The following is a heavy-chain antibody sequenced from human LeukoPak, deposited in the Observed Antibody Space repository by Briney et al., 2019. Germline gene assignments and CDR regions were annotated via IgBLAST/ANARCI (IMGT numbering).Heavy chain of an antibody. CDR2: ISSSSSYI. V-gene: IGHV3-21*01. CDR3: ARDTGPHYDTLKVGGFDP. Sequence: GGSLRLSCAASGFTFSSYSMNWVRQAPGKGLEWVSSISSSSSYIYYADSVKGRFTISRDNAKNSLYLQMNSLRAEDTAVYYCARDTGPHYDTLKVGGFDPWGQGTLVTVSS. CDR1: GFTFSSYS. D-gene: IGHD3-9*01. J-gene: IGHJ5*02.